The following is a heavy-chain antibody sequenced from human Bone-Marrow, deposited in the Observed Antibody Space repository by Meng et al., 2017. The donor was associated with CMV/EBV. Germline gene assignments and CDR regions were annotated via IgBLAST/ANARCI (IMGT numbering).Heavy chain of an antibody. J-gene: IGHJ5*02. Sequence: ASVKVSCKASGYTFTGYYMHWVRQAPGQGLEWMGWINPNSGGTNYAQKFRGRVTMTRDTSISTAYMELSRLRSDDTAVYYCARGGFVVVVAATPSVWFDPWGQGTLVTVSS. CDR2: INPNSGGT. D-gene: IGHD2-15*01. CDR3: ARGGFVVVVAATPSVWFDP. V-gene: IGHV1-2*02. CDR1: GYTFTGYY.